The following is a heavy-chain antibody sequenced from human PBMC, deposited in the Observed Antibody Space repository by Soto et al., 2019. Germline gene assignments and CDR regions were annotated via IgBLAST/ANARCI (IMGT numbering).Heavy chain of an antibody. V-gene: IGHV4-30-4*01. D-gene: IGHD4-17*01. CDR3: ANYPTTVTSDY. CDR2: IYYSGST. J-gene: IGHJ4*02. CDR1: GGSISSGDYY. Sequence: SETLCLTCTVSGGSISSGDYYWSWIRQPPGKGLEWIGYIYYSGSTYYNPSLKSRVTISVDTSKNQFSLKLSSVTAADTAVYYCANYPTTVTSDYWGQGTLVTVSS.